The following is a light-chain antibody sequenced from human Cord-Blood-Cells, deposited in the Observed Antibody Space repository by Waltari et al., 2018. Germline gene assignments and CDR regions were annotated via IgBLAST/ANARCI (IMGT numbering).Light chain of an antibody. CDR1: RSDVGSSNL. J-gene: IGLJ2*01. CDR2: EGS. V-gene: IGLV2-23*03. Sequence: QSALTQPASVSGSPGQSITISCTGTRSDVGSSNLVSWYQQHPGKAPKLMIYEGSKRPSGFSKRCLGAKSGNTASLTISGLQAEDEAYYYCCSYAGSSTFVVFGGGTKLTVL. CDR3: CSYAGSSTFVV.